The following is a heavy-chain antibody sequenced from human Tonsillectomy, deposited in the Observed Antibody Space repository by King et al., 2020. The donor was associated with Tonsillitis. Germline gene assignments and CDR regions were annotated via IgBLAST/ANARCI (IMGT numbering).Heavy chain of an antibody. V-gene: IGHV4-30-4*01. J-gene: IGHJ4*02. CDR1: GGSITSGDYY. D-gene: IGHD3-22*01. CDR3: ARDTPYYESSGAGY. Sequence: LQLQESGPGLVKPSQTLSLTCTVSGGSITSGDYYWSWIRQPPGKGLEWIGYIYYSGSTYYNPSLKSRVTISVDTSKNQFSLKLSSVTAADTAVYYCARDTPYYESSGAGYWGQGTLVTVSS. CDR2: IYYSGST.